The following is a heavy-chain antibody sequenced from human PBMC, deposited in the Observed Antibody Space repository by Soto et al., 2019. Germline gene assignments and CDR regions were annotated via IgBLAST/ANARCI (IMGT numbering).Heavy chain of an antibody. CDR2: ITNTGGDK. D-gene: IGHD1-26*01. V-gene: IGHV3-23*01. CDR1: GFTFSNYA. J-gene: IGHJ4*02. CDR3: AKASGESYPWSRVFDY. Sequence: GGSLRLSCAASGFTFSNYAMNWVRQAPGEGLEWVSTITNTGGDKIYADSVKGRFTISRDNSRNALFLQMNNLRVEDTAIYYCAKASGESYPWSRVFDYWGQGTLVTVSS.